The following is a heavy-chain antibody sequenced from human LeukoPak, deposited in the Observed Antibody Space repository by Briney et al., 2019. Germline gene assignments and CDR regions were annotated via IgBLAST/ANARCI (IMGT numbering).Heavy chain of an antibody. Sequence: ASVKVSCKASGFTFTSSAMQWVRQARGQRLEWIGWIVDGSGNTNYAQKFQERVTITRDMSTSTAYMELSSLRSEDTAVYYCAADPRGDIVVVPAAIGRGYYYYGMDVWGQGTTVTVSS. J-gene: IGHJ6*02. CDR2: IVDGSGNT. D-gene: IGHD2-2*02. CDR1: GFTFTSSA. CDR3: AADPRGDIVVVPAAIGRGYYYYGMDV. V-gene: IGHV1-58*02.